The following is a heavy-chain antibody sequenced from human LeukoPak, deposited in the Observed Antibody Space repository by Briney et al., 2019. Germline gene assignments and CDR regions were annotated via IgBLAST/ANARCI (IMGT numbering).Heavy chain of an antibody. D-gene: IGHD3-10*01. Sequence: GGSLRLSCAASGFTFSSYSMNWVRQAPGKGLEWVSYISSSSTTIYYSDSLKGRFTISRDNAKNTLYLQMNSLRAEDTAVYYCAKEGGSGSPYYFDYWGQGTLVTVSS. CDR2: ISSSSTTI. CDR3: AKEGGSGSPYYFDY. J-gene: IGHJ4*02. V-gene: IGHV3-48*01. CDR1: GFTFSSYS.